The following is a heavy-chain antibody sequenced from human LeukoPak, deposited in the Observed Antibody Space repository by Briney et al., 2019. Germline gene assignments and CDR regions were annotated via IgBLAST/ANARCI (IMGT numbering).Heavy chain of an antibody. Sequence: ASVKVSCKASGYTFTSYYMHWVRQAPGQGLEWMGMINPSGGSTRYTQKFQGRVTMTRDTSTSTVYMELSSLRSEDTAVYYCARTLTYYYDSSGRLKDYWFDPWGQGTLVTVSS. CDR1: GYTFTSYY. D-gene: IGHD3-22*01. CDR3: ARTLTYYYDSSGRLKDYWFDP. J-gene: IGHJ5*02. CDR2: INPSGGST. V-gene: IGHV1-46*01.